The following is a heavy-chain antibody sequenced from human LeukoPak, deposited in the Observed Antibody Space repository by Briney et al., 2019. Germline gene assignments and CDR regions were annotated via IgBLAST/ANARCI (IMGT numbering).Heavy chain of an antibody. J-gene: IGHJ3*02. D-gene: IGHD3-10*01. CDR1: GGSFSGYY. CDR2: INHSGST. V-gene: IGHV4-34*01. CDR3: ARVRTFITMDRADHDAFDI. Sequence: PSETLSLTCAVYGGSFSGYYWSWIRQPPGKGLEWIGEINHSGSTNYNPSLKSRVTISVDTSKNQFSLKPSSVTAADTAVYYCARVRTFITMDRADHDAFDIWGQGTMVTVSS.